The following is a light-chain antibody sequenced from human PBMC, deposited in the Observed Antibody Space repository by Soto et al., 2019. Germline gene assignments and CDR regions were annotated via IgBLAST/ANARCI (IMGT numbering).Light chain of an antibody. CDR3: QVWDTVSLHAI. J-gene: IGLJ2*01. Sequence: SYELTQPPAVSLAPGQTASITCVGDNVGGKSVHWYQQKAGQAPVLVIHEDSDRPSGIPERFSGSNSANTATLTISRVEAGDEAAYHCQVWDTVSLHAIFGGGTKLTVL. CDR1: NVGGKS. CDR2: EDS. V-gene: IGLV3-21*02.